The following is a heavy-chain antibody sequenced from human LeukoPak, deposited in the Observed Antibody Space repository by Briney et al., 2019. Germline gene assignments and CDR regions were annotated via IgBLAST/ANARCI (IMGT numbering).Heavy chain of an antibody. CDR1: GGTFSSYA. Sequence: GSSVKVSRKASGGTFSSYAISWVRQAPGQGLEWMGGIIPIFGTANYAQKFQGRVTITADESTSTAYMELSSLRSEDTAVYYCARGNWNYEPPSSTHYYYYMDVWGKGTTVTVSS. CDR2: IIPIFGTA. V-gene: IGHV1-69*01. J-gene: IGHJ6*03. CDR3: ARGNWNYEPPSSTHYYYYMDV. D-gene: IGHD1-7*01.